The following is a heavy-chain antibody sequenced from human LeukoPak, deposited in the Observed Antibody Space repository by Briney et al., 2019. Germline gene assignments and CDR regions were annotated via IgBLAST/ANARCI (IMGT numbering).Heavy chain of an antibody. CDR3: AREALDFWSGYHDY. CDR1: GYTFTSYA. CDR2: INAGNGNT. J-gene: IGHJ4*02. Sequence: ASVKVSCKASGYTFTSYAMHWVRQAPGQRLEWMGWINAGNGNTKYSQKFQGRVTITRDTSASAAYMGLSSLRSEDTAVYYCAREALDFWSGYHDYWGQGTLVTVSS. D-gene: IGHD3-3*01. V-gene: IGHV1-3*01.